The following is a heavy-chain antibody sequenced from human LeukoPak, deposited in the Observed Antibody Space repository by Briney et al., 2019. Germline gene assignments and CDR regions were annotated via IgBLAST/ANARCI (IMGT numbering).Heavy chain of an antibody. V-gene: IGHV4-59*01. CDR3: ARRKRYSYGPYYYYYMDV. J-gene: IGHJ6*03. D-gene: IGHD5-18*01. Sequence: SETLSLTCTVSGGSISSYYWSWIRQPPGKGLEWIGYIYYSGSTNYNPSLKSRVTISVDTSKNQFSLKLSSVTAADTAVYYCARRKRYSYGPYYYYYMDVWGQGTLVTVSS. CDR1: GGSISSYY. CDR2: IYYSGST.